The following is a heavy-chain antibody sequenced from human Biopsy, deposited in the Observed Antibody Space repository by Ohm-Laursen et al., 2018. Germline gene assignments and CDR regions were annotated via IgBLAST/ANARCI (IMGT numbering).Heavy chain of an antibody. CDR2: INHRGST. D-gene: IGHD5-12*01. J-gene: IGHJ6*02. Sequence: GTLSLTWAVYGGSFSGYYWSWIRQPPGKGLEWIGEINHRGSTNYNPSLKRRATLSADSSNSQFPLRLTSVTAADTAIYYCARGSGYFKLDVWGQGTTVTVSS. CDR1: GGSFSGYY. CDR3: ARGSGYFKLDV. V-gene: IGHV4-34*01.